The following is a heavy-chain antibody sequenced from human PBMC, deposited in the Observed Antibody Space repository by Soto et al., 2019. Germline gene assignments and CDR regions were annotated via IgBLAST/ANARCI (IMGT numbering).Heavy chain of an antibody. J-gene: IGHJ5*02. Sequence: QVQLVQSGAEVKKPGASVKVSCKASGHTFTTYYIHWVRQAPGQGLEWMGIINPSGGSTTYAKKCQGRVTMTRDRSTSTVYRELSSLRSEHAAVYYCALTILRALNWFDPWGQGTLVTVSS. CDR1: GHTFTTYY. CDR2: INPSGGST. D-gene: IGHD3-3*01. V-gene: IGHV1-46*01. CDR3: ALTILRALNWFDP.